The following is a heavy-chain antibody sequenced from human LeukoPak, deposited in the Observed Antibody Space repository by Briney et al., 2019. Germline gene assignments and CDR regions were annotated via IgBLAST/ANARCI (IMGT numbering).Heavy chain of an antibody. J-gene: IGHJ5*02. CDR1: GYSFTDYY. D-gene: IGHD2-21*01. CDR3: ARADRLHGGPYLIGP. V-gene: IGHV1-2*02. CDR2: INPNSGGT. Sequence: ASVKVSCKTSGYSFTDYYMHWVRQAPGQGLEWMGWINPNSGGTSSAQKFQGRVTMTRDTSITTVYMEVRWLTSDDTAIYYCARADRLHGGPYLIGPWGLGTLVTVSS.